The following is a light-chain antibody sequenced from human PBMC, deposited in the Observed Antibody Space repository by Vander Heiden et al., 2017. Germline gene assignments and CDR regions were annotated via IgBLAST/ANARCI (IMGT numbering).Light chain of an antibody. J-gene: IGLJ2*01. CDR3: QSYDSSLSVV. CDR2: GNT. V-gene: IGLV1-40*01. Sequence: QSVLTQPPSVSGAPRPRLIISCTGRSSNIGAGYGVHWYQQLPGTAPKLLIYGNTNRPSGVPDRFSGSKSGTSASLAITGLQAEDEADYYCQSYDSSLSVVFGGGTKLTVL. CDR1: SSNIGAGYG.